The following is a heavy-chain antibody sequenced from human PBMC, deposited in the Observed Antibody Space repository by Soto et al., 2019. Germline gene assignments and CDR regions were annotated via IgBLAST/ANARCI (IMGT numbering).Heavy chain of an antibody. CDR1: GYTFSSYA. V-gene: IGHV3-23*01. CDR3: AKKYSGYDYGPDY. CDR2: ISGSGDST. J-gene: IGHJ4*02. D-gene: IGHD5-12*01. Sequence: SCKASGYTFSSYAMSWVRQAPGKGLEWVSAISGSGDSTYYADSVKGRFTISRDNSKNTLYLQMNSLRAEDTAVYYCAKKYSGYDYGPDYWGQGTLVTVSS.